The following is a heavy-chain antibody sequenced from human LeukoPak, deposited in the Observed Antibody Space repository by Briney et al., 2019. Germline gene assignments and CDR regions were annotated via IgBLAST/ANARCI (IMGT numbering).Heavy chain of an antibody. V-gene: IGHV4-31*03. D-gene: IGHD3-22*01. CDR1: GGSISSGGYY. J-gene: IGHJ4*02. CDR3: ARGYYYDSSGYSDLDY. CDR2: IYYSGST. Sequence: SETLSLTCTVSGGSISSGGYYWSWIRQHPGKGLEWIGYIYYSGSTYYNPSLKSRVTISVDTSKNQFSLKLSSVTAADTAVYYCARGYYYDSSGYSDLDYWGQGTLVTVSS.